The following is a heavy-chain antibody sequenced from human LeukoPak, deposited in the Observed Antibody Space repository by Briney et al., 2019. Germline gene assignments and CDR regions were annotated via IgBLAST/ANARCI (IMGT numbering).Heavy chain of an antibody. D-gene: IGHD3-22*01. CDR2: IIPIFGTA. J-gene: IGHJ4*02. V-gene: IGHV1-69*01. CDR1: GGTFSSYS. CDR3: ARGLYYDSSGYRSSTPVDY. Sequence: SVKVSCKASGGTFSSYSISWVRQAPGQGLEWMGGIIPIFGTANYAQKFQGRVTITADESTSTAYMELSSLRSEDTAVYYCARGLYYDSSGYRSSTPVDYWGQGTLVTVSS.